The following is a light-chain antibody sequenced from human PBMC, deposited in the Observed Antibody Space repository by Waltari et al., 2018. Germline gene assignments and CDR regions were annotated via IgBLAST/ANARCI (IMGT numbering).Light chain of an antibody. Sequence: QSARTQPASVSGSPGQSITIPCTGTSRHVGGYYYVSWDQQHPGKAPKLMIYDVSKRPSGVSNRFSGSKSGNTASLTISGLQAEDEADYYCSSYISSSTLELFGGGTSLTVL. J-gene: IGLJ2*01. CDR2: DVS. V-gene: IGLV2-14*03. CDR3: SSYISSSTLEL. CDR1: SRHVGGYYY.